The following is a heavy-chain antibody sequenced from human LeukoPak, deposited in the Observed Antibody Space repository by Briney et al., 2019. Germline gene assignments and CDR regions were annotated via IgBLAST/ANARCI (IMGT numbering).Heavy chain of an antibody. J-gene: IGHJ4*02. CDR1: GYTFTSYG. Sequence: ASVKVSCKASGYTFTSYGISWVRQAPGQGLEWTGWISAYNGNTNYAQKLQGRVTMTTDTSTSTAYMELRSLRSDDTAVYYCARDLGNYGDLYYFDYWGQGTLVTVSS. CDR3: ARDLGNYGDLYYFDY. CDR2: ISAYNGNT. D-gene: IGHD4-17*01. V-gene: IGHV1-18*01.